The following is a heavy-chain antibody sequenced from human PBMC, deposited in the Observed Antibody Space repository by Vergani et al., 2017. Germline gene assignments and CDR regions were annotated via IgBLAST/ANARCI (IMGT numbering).Heavy chain of an antibody. CDR1: GGSISSGGYY. D-gene: IGHD6-19*01. CDR2: FYYSGST. J-gene: IGHJ5*02. V-gene: IGHV4-31*03. CDR3: AVEISVAAPVGVGPNWFDP. Sequence: QVQLQESGPGLVKPSQTLSLTCTVSGGSISSGGYYLSWIRPHPGKGLEWIGYFYYSGSTYYNPSLKSRVTISVDTSKNQFSLKLRSVTAADTAVYYCAVEISVAAPVGVGPNWFDPWGQGTLVTVSS.